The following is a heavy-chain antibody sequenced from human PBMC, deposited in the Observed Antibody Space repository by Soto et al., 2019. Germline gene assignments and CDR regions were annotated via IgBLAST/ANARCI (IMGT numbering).Heavy chain of an antibody. Sequence: LRLSCTASGFTFRTYAMTWFRQAPGRGLEWGSAISGSIGTFYATSVKGRFTISRDNSRRTAYLQMHSLRAEDSAISYCAKEKDYDFTWVSDRYTSHYWGRGTLVTVSS. CDR2: ISGSIGT. J-gene: IGHJ4*02. CDR1: GFTFRTYA. V-gene: IGHV3-23*01. CDR3: AKEKDYDFTWVSDRYTSHY. D-gene: IGHD3-16*02.